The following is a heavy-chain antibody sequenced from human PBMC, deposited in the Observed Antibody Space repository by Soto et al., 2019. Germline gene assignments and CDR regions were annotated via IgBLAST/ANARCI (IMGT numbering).Heavy chain of an antibody. J-gene: IGHJ4*02. CDR1: GGSISSSSYY. V-gene: IGHV4-39*01. Sequence: QLQLQESGPGLVKPSETLSLTCTVSGGSISSSSYYWGWIRQPPGKGLEWIGSIYYSGSTYYNPSLKSRVTISVDTSKNQFSLKLSSVTAADTAVYYCARHEPDWLDTAMVIGYWGQGTLVTVSS. CDR3: ARHEPDWLDTAMVIGY. CDR2: IYYSGST. D-gene: IGHD5-18*01.